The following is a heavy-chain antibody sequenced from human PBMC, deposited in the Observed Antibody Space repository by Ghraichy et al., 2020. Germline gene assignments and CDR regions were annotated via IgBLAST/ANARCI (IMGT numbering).Heavy chain of an antibody. CDR3: ARVDCSSTSCYLGY. CDR1: GGSISSYY. CDR2: IYYSGST. D-gene: IGHD2-2*01. Sequence: SETLSLTCTVSGGSISSYYWSWIRQPPGKGLEWIGYIYYSGSTNYNPSLKSRVTISVDTSKNQFSLKLSSVTAADTAVYYCARVDCSSTSCYLGYWGQGTLVTVSS. V-gene: IGHV4-59*01. J-gene: IGHJ4*02.